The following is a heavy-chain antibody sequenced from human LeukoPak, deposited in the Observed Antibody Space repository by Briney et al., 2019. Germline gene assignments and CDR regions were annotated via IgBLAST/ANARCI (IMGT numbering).Heavy chain of an antibody. D-gene: IGHD4-11*01. V-gene: IGHV1-69*13. CDR2: IIVMFETP. J-gene: IGHJ4*02. CDR1: GGTFKNHA. CDR3: TRLTYTKGWYFDY. Sequence: ASVKVSCKVSGGTFKNHAINWVRQAPGQGLEWVGGIIVMFETPTYAQKFRGRVTFTVDESTNSAHMELNSLTSEDTAIYYCTRLTYTKGWYFDYWGLGTPVTVSS.